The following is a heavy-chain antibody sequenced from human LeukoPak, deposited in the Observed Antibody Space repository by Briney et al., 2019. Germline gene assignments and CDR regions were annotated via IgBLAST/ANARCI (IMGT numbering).Heavy chain of an antibody. CDR2: IWYDGSNK. Sequence: PGGSLRLSCAASGFTFSNYGMHWVRQAPGKGLEWVAVIWYDGSNKYYADSVKGRFTISRDNSKNALYLQMNSLRAEDTAVYYCARSYCSSVSCPSRFDYWGQGTLVTVSS. CDR1: GFTFSNYG. V-gene: IGHV3-33*01. CDR3: ARSYCSSVSCPSRFDY. J-gene: IGHJ4*02. D-gene: IGHD2-15*01.